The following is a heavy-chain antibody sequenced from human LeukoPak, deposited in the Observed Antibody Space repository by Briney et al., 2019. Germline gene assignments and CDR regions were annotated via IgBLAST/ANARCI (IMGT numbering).Heavy chain of an antibody. Sequence: SETLSLTCSVSGCAITSYYWSWIRQTAGKGLEWIGRSSTSGSTNFNPSLKSRVTMSIDTSKNQFSLKVTSVSAADTAVYYCAGGGRWFDPWGQGTLVTVSS. CDR2: SSTSGST. V-gene: IGHV4-4*07. J-gene: IGHJ5*02. CDR3: AGGGRWFDP. CDR1: GCAITSYY.